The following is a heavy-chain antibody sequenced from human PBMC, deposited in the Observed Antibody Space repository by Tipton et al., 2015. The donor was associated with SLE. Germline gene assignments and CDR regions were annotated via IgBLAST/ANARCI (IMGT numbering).Heavy chain of an antibody. Sequence: SLRLSCAASGFTFSSYGMHWVRQAPGKGLEWVAVIWYDGSNKYYADSVKGRFTISRDNSKNTLYLQMNSLRAEDTAMYYCAKGEWELRTGMDVWGKGTTVTVSS. J-gene: IGHJ6*03. CDR2: IWYDGSNK. CDR1: GFTFSSYG. V-gene: IGHV3-30*18. D-gene: IGHD1-26*01. CDR3: AKGEWELRTGMDV.